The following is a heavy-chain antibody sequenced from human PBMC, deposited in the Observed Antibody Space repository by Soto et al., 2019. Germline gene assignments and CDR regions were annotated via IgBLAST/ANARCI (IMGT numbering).Heavy chain of an antibody. CDR2: ISYDGSNK. J-gene: IGHJ3*02. CDR1: GFTFSSYA. CDR3: ARDRYCSGGSCYSDAFDI. D-gene: IGHD2-15*01. V-gene: IGHV3-30-3*01. Sequence: QVQLVESGGGVVQPGGSLRLSCAAPGFTFSSYAMHWVRQAPGKGLEWGAVISYDGSNKYYADSVKGRFTISRDNSKNTLYLQMNSLRAEDTAVYYCARDRYCSGGSCYSDAFDIWGQGTMVTVSS.